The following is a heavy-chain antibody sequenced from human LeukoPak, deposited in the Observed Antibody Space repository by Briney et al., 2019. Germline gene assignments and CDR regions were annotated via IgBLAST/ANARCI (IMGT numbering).Heavy chain of an antibody. CDR3: AKDSGGVMGF. V-gene: IGHV3-23*01. J-gene: IGHJ4*02. CDR1: GFTFSNYV. D-gene: IGHD3-16*01. Sequence: GGSLRLSCAGSGFTFSNYVMSWVRQAPGKGLEWVSDIRGNGDSTYYADSVKGRFTISKDNSKNTLFLQMSSLRAEDTAVYYCAKDSGGVMGFWGQGTLVTVSS. CDR2: IRGNGDST.